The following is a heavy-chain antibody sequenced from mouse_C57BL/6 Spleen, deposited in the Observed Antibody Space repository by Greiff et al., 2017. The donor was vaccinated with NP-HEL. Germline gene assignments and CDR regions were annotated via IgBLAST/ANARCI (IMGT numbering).Heavy chain of an antibody. CDR3: ARSSDYDRGGDY. D-gene: IGHD2-4*01. CDR2: IHPNSGST. CDR1: GYTFTSYW. Sequence: QVQLQQPGAELVKPGASVKLSCKASGYTFTSYWMHWVKHRPGQGLEWIGMIHPNSGSTNYNEKFKSKATLTVDKSSSTAYMQLSSLTSEDSAVYYCARSSDYDRGGDYWGQGTSVTVSS. V-gene: IGHV1-64*01. J-gene: IGHJ4*01.